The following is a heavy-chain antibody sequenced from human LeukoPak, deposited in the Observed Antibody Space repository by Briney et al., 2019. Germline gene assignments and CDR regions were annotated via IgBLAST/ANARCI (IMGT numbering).Heavy chain of an antibody. D-gene: IGHD3-22*01. J-gene: IGHJ4*02. CDR3: AKRRPYYDSSGYLDY. V-gene: IGHV3-53*01. Sequence: PGESLRLSCAASGFTVSSNYMSWVRQAPGKGLEWVSVIYSGGSTYYADSVKGRFTISRDNSKNTLYLQMNTLRAEDTAVYYCAKRRPYYDSSGYLDYWGQGTLVTVSS. CDR2: IYSGGST. CDR1: GFTVSSNY.